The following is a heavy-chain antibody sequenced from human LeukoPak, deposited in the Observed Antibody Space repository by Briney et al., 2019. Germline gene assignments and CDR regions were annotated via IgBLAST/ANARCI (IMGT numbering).Heavy chain of an antibody. D-gene: IGHD3-9*01. CDR3: AAQDNFHWPHRSFDY. V-gene: IGHV3-53*01. Sequence: GGSLRLSCAASGFTVSSNYMSWVRQAPGKGLQWVSVIYSGGSTYYADSVKGRFTISRDNSKNTLYLQMNSLRAEDTAVYYCAAQDNFHWPHRSFDYWGQGTLVTVSS. CDR1: GFTVSSNY. J-gene: IGHJ4*02. CDR2: IYSGGST.